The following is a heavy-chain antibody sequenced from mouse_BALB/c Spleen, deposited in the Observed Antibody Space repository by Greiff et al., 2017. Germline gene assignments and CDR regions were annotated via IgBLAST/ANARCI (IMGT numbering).Heavy chain of an antibody. V-gene: IGHV2-9*02. Sequence: VQRVESGPGLVAPSQSLSLTCTVSGFSLTSDGVYRVRQPPGKGLEWLGVIWAGGSTNYNSALLSRLSISKDNSKNQVFLKMNSLHTDDTAMYYCARDLDLVAMDYWGQGTSVTVSS. CDR1: GFSLTSDG. J-gene: IGHJ4*01. CDR2: IWAGGST. CDR3: ARDLDLVAMDY.